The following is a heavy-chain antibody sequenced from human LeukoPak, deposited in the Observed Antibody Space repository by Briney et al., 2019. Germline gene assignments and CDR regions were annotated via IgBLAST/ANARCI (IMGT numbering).Heavy chain of an antibody. D-gene: IGHD6-6*01. CDR2: ISAYNGNT. CDR1: GYTFTGYY. CDR3: ARVQQLVGFDY. J-gene: IGHJ4*02. Sequence: GASVKVSCKASGYTFTGYYMHWVRQAPGQGLEWMGWISAYNGNTNYAQKLQGRATMTTDTSTSTAYMELRSLRSDDTAVYYCARVQQLVGFDYWGQGTLVTVSS. V-gene: IGHV1-18*04.